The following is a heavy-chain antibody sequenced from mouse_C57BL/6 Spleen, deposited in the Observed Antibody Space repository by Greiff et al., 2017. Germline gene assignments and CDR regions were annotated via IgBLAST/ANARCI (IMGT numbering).Heavy chain of an antibody. D-gene: IGHD1-3*01. V-gene: IGHV5-17*01. J-gene: IGHJ4*01. Sequence: DVHLVESGGGLVKPGGSLTLSCADSGFTFSDYGMHWVRQAPEKGLEWVVYISSGSSTIYYADTVKGRFTISSDHAKNTLFLQMTSLRSEDTAMYYCARRDNCDYAMDYWGQGTSVTVSS. CDR2: ISSGSSTI. CDR3: ARRDNCDYAMDY. CDR1: GFTFSDYG.